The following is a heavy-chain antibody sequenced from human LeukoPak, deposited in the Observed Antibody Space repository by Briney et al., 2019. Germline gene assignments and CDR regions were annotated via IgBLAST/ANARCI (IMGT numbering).Heavy chain of an antibody. D-gene: IGHD2-2*01. J-gene: IGHJ6*02. CDR1: GGSFSGYY. CDR2: INHSGST. Sequence: PSETLSLTCAVYGGSFSGYYWSWIRQPPGKGLEWIGEINHSGSTNYNPSLQSRVTISVDTSKNQFSLKLSSVTAADTAVYYCVVPAAINYYYYGMDVWGQGTTVTVCS. CDR3: VVPAAINYYYYGMDV. V-gene: IGHV4-34*01.